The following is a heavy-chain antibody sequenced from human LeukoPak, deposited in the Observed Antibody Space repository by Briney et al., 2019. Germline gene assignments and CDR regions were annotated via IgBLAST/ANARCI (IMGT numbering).Heavy chain of an antibody. J-gene: IGHJ4*02. D-gene: IGHD4-17*01. CDR3: ARRSYGDYGDFDY. Sequence: GASVKVSCKASGYTFTGYYMHWVRQAPGQGLEWMGWINPNTGGTHYAQRVQGRVTMTRDTSISTAYMELSSLRSDDTAMYYCARRSYGDYGDFDYWGQGTLVTVSS. V-gene: IGHV1-2*02. CDR1: GYTFTGYY. CDR2: INPNTGGT.